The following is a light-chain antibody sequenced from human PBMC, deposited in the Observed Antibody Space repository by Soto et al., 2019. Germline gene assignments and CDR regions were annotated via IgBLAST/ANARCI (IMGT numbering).Light chain of an antibody. CDR2: KAS. J-gene: IGKJ5*01. Sequence: DIQMTQSPSTLSASVGDRVTITCRASQSISSWLAWYQQKPGKAPKLLIYKASSLQSGVPSRFSGSGSGTEFTLTISSLQPDDFAVYYCQQRSNWQITFGQGTRLEIK. CDR3: QQRSNWQIT. CDR1: QSISSW. V-gene: IGKV1-5*03.